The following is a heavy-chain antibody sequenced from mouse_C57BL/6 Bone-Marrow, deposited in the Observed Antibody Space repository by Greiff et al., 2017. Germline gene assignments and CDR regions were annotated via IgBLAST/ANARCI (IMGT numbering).Heavy chain of an antibody. CDR2: IDPSDSET. J-gene: IGHJ2*01. CDR1: GYTFTSYW. Sequence: QVQLKQPGAELVRPGSSVKLSCKASGYTFTSYWMHWVKQRPIQGLEWIGNIDPSDSETHYNQKFKDKATLTVDKSSSTAYMQLSSLTSEVSAVYYCARGDDAYWGQGTTLTVSS. CDR3: ARGDDAY. V-gene: IGHV1-52*01. D-gene: IGHD2-3*01.